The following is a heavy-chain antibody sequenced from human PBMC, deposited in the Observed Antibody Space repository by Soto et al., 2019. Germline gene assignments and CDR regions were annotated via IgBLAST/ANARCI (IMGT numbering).Heavy chain of an antibody. CDR1: GFTFSSYG. J-gene: IGHJ2*01. D-gene: IGHD3-22*01. CDR3: AAELYDSSGYYDRYFDL. Sequence: QVQLVASGGGVVQPGRSLRLSCAASGFTFSSYGMHWVRQAPGKGLEWVAVIWYDGSNKYYADSVKGRFTISRDNSKNTLYLQMNSLRAEDTAVYYCAAELYDSSGYYDRYFDLWGRGTLVTFSS. CDR2: IWYDGSNK. V-gene: IGHV3-33*01.